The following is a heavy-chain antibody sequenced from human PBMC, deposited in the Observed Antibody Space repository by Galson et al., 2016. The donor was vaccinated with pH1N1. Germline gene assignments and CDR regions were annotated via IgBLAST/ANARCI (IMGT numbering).Heavy chain of an antibody. CDR1: TFTFSRHG. CDR3: VRDDYESWSGYDAFDI. V-gene: IGHV3-48*03. Sequence: SLRLSCAASTFTFSRHGMNWVRQAPGKGLEWISYISSSGTRMFYADSVKGRFTISRDNAKNSLYLQMNSLRAEDTAVYYGVRDDYESWSGYDAFDIWGQGTMVTVSS. J-gene: IGHJ3*02. D-gene: IGHD3-3*01. CDR2: ISSSGTRM.